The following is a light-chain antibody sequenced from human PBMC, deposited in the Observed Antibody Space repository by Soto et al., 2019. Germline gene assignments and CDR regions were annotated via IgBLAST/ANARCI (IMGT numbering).Light chain of an antibody. J-gene: IGLJ1*01. CDR3: CSYAGSYTHV. CDR2: DVS. CDR1: DNDVGGYNF. Sequence: QSALTQPRSVSGSPGQSVTISCSGTDNDVGGYNFVSWYQQHPGKAPKLMIFDVSKRPSGVPGRFSGSKSGNTASLTISGLQTDDEADYYCCSYAGSYTHVFGTGTKVTVL. V-gene: IGLV2-11*01.